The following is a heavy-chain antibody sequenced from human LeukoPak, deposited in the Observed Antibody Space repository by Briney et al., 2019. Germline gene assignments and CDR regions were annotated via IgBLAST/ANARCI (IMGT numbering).Heavy chain of an antibody. CDR2: ISYDGAKK. D-gene: IGHD6-19*01. CDR3: VNRGCYETNYYYYGMDV. CDR1: GFTFSSYG. V-gene: IGHV3-30*18. J-gene: IGHJ6*02. Sequence: GRSLRLSCVASGFTFSSYGMHWVRQAPGKGLEWVAVISYDGAKKYYADSVKGRFTISRDNSKNTLYLQMNSLRAEDTAVYYCVNRGCYETNYYYYGMDVWGQGTTVIVSS.